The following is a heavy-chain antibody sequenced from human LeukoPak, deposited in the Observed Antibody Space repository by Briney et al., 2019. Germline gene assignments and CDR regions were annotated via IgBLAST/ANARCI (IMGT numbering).Heavy chain of an antibody. CDR3: ARGVLGVVIIGDYFALDY. V-gene: IGHV4-59*01. CDR1: GGSISSYY. Sequence: ASETLSLTCTVSGGSISSYYWSWIRQPPGKGLEWIGYIYYSGSTNYNPSLKSRVTISVDTAKNQCSLKLSSVTAADTAVYYCARGVLGVVIIGDYFALDYWGQGTLVTVSS. J-gene: IGHJ4*02. CDR2: IYYSGST. D-gene: IGHD3-3*01.